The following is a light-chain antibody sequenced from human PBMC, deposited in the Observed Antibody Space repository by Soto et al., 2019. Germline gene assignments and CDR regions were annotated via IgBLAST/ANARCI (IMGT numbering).Light chain of an antibody. V-gene: IGLV2-14*01. CDR1: SSDIGGYNY. J-gene: IGLJ1*01. CDR2: EVS. CDR3: SSYTNTSTLYV. Sequence: QSVLTQPASVSGSPGQSITISCTGTSSDIGGYNYVSWYQQQPGKAPTLIIYEVSDRPSGISIRFSGSKSGNTASLTISGLQAEDEAYYSCSSYTNTSTLYVFGTGTKVTVL.